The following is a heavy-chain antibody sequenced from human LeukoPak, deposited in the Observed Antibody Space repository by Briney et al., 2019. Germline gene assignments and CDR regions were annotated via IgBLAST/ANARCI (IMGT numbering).Heavy chain of an antibody. J-gene: IGHJ5*01. CDR1: GFTFSDHY. V-gene: IGHV3-72*01. CDR2: TRNKANSYTT. Sequence: PGGSLRLSCAASGFTFSDHYMDWVRQAPGKGPEWVGRTRNKANSYTTDYAASVKGRFTVSRDDSKNSLYLQMTSLKAEDTAVYHCTRVLGGGILWFDYWGQGALVTVSS. D-gene: IGHD1-26*01. CDR3: TRVLGGGILWFDY.